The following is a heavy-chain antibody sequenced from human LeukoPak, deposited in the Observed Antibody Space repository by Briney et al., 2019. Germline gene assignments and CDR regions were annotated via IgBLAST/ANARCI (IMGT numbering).Heavy chain of an antibody. CDR3: ARSSGWSNYYFYGMDV. D-gene: IGHD6-19*01. V-gene: IGHV4-39*01. CDR2: IYYNGST. J-gene: IGHJ6*02. Sequence: SETLSLTCTVSGGSISSSSYYWAWIRQPPGKGLEWLGSIYYNGSTNYNPSLKSRVTISVDTSKKQFSLKLSSVTAADTAVYYCARSSGWSNYYFYGMDVWGQGTTVTVSS. CDR1: GGSISSSSYY.